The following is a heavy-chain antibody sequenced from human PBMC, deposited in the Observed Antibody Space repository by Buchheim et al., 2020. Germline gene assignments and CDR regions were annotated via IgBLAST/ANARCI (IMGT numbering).Heavy chain of an antibody. Sequence: QVQLQESGPGLVKPSETLSLTCTVSGGSVSSGSYYWSWIRQPPGKGLEWIGYIYYSGSTNYNPSLKSRVTTSVDTSKNQFSLKLSSVTAADTAVYYCASTRYYYDSSGTFDYWGQGTL. D-gene: IGHD3-22*01. CDR3: ASTRYYYDSSGTFDY. CDR1: GGSVSSGSYY. CDR2: IYYSGST. J-gene: IGHJ4*02. V-gene: IGHV4-61*01.